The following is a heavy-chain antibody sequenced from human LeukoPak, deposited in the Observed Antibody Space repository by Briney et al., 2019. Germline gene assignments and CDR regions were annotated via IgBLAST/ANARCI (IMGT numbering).Heavy chain of an antibody. J-gene: IGHJ4*02. Sequence: ASVKVSCKASGYTFTSYGISWVRQAPGQGLEWMGWISAYNGNTNYAQKLQGRVTMTTDTSTSTAYMELRSLRAEDTAVYYCAKGYYDSSGYYYYFDYWGQGTLVTVSS. CDR1: GYTFTSYG. CDR3: AKGYYDSSGYYYYFDY. CDR2: ISAYNGNT. D-gene: IGHD3-22*01. V-gene: IGHV1-18*01.